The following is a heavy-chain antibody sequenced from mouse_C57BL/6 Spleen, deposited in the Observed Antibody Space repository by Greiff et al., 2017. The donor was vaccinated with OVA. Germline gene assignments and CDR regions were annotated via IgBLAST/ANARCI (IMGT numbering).Heavy chain of an antibody. CDR2: IRNKANGYTT. CDR3: ARMDYAMDY. Sequence: EVKLVESGGGLVQPGGSLSLSCAASGFTFTDYFMSWVRQPPGKALEWLGFIRNKANGYTTEYSASVKGRFTISRDNSQSILYLQMNALRAEDSATYYCARMDYAMDYWGQGTSVTVSS. J-gene: IGHJ4*01. V-gene: IGHV7-3*01. CDR1: GFTFTDYF.